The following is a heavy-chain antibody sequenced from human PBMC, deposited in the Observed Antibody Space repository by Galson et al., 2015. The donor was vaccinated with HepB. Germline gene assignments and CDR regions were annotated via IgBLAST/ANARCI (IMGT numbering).Heavy chain of an antibody. CDR1: GDSISNDRW. J-gene: IGHJ4*02. D-gene: IGHD3-10*01. CDR3: ARAKEGRGYFDY. V-gene: IGHV4-4*02. CDR2: AYHSGGT. Sequence: ETLSLTCAVSGDSISNDRWWSWVRQPPGEGLEWIGEAYHSGGTNYRPSLKSRVTISVDKSKNQFSLKLTSVTAADTAVYYCARAKEGRGYFDYWGQGTLVTVSP.